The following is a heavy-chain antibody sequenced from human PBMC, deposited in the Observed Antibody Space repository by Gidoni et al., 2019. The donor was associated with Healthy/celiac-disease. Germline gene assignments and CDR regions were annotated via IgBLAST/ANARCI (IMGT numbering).Heavy chain of an antibody. J-gene: IGHJ4*02. CDR1: GYTFTGSY. CDR3: ARVYITIFGVVIHFDY. CDR2: INPNSGGT. V-gene: IGHV1-2*02. Sequence: QVQLVQSGAEVKKPGASVKVSCKASGYTFTGSYMHWVRQAPGQGLEWRGWINPNSGGTNYAQKFQGRVTMTRDTSISTAYMELSRLRSDDTAVYYCARVYITIFGVVIHFDYWGQGTLVTVSS. D-gene: IGHD3-3*01.